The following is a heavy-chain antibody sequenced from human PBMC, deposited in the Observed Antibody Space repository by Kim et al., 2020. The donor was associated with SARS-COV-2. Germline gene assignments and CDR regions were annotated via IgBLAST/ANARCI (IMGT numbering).Heavy chain of an antibody. CDR2: MSNNGNNK. CDR3: ARERTYHYGSIGYSDFDS. D-gene: IGHD3-22*01. J-gene: IGHJ4*02. Sequence: WGSLRLSCAASGFTFSDFAMHWVRQAPGKGLEWVSVMSNNGNNKFYAGSVKGRFTISRDNSNNTLFLEMNGLRPEDTAMYYCARERTYHYGSIGYSDFDSWGQGTPVTVAP. CDR1: GFTFSDFA. V-gene: IGHV3-30-3*01.